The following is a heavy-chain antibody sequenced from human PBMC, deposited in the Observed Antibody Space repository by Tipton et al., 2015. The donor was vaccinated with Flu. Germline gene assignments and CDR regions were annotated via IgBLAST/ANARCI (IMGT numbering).Heavy chain of an antibody. CDR1: GFTLTRYG. CDR2: FSVSGGAT. D-gene: IGHD6-19*01. J-gene: IGHJ5*02. Sequence: AVSGFTLTRYGMSWVRQAPGKGLEWISGFSVSGGATSFADSVKGRFTISRDYYKNTLYLQMNSLRPDDTAVYYCAKVIPELVAGLDRWGQGTLVTVSS. V-gene: IGHV3-23*01. CDR3: AKVIPELVAGLDR.